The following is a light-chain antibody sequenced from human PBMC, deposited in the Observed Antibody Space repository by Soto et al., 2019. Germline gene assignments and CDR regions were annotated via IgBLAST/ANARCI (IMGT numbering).Light chain of an antibody. Sequence: DIQMTPSPSSLSASVVDRVTITCRASQDIRIALDWFQQKPGKAPRRLIYASSSLQSGVPSRFSGSGSGTEFTLTISSLQPEDFATYFCLQRSNLPWAFGQGTKVDIK. CDR2: ASS. V-gene: IGKV1-17*01. CDR3: LQRSNLPWA. J-gene: IGKJ1*01. CDR1: QDIRIA.